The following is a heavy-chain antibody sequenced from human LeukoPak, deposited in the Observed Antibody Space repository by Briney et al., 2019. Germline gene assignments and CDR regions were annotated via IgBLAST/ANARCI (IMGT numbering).Heavy chain of an antibody. V-gene: IGHV3-30*18. CDR1: GFTFDTYG. CDR2: ISYDGSNR. CDR3: AKEEAIATINYGLDV. J-gene: IGHJ6*02. D-gene: IGHD1-1*01. Sequence: PGGSLTLSCAASGFTFDTYGMLWVRQAPGKGLEWVAVISYDGSNRVYADSVKGRFTISRDNSKNTLYLQMNSLRGEDTAVYYCAKEEAIATINYGLDVWGQGTTVTVSS.